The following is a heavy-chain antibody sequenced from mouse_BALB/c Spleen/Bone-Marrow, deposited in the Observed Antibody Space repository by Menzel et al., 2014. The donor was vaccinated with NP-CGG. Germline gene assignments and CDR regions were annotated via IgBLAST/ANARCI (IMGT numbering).Heavy chain of an antibody. V-gene: IGHV7-3*02. Sequence: EVQGVESGGGLVQPGNSLRLSYAPSGFTFTDYYMTWVRQPPGKALEWLAFIRNKPNGYTTEYNASVKGRFTISRDNSQSILYLQMNTLRAEDSATYYCARDEGLLRFAYWVQGTLVTVSA. D-gene: IGHD2-3*01. CDR2: IRNKPNGYTT. CDR1: GFTFTDYY. J-gene: IGHJ3*01. CDR3: ARDEGLLRFAY.